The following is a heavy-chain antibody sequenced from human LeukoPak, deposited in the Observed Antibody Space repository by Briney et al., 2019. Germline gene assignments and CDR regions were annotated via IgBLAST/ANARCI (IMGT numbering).Heavy chain of an antibody. CDR3: ARDGLSSGDAFDI. CDR2: IYYSGST. J-gene: IGHJ3*02. CDR1: GGSFSGYY. Sequence: PSETLSLTCAVYGGSFSGYYWSWIRQPPGKGLEWIGYIYYSGSTNYNPSLKSRVTISVDTSKNQFSLKLSPVTAADTAVYYCARDGLSSGDAFDIWGQGTMVTVSS. D-gene: IGHD3-22*01. V-gene: IGHV4-59*01.